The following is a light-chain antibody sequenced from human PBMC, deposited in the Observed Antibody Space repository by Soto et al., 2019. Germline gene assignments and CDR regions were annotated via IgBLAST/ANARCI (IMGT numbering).Light chain of an antibody. CDR2: EVS. CDR3: SSYRSTITV. Sequence: QSALTQPASVSGSPGQSVTISCTATTSDIGHYNYVSWYQQHPGKAPKLVIYEVSNRPLGVSSRYSGSKSGNTASLTIPGLQAEDEADYYCSSYRSTITVFGGGTKLTVL. V-gene: IGLV2-14*01. CDR1: TSDIGHYNY. J-gene: IGLJ3*02.